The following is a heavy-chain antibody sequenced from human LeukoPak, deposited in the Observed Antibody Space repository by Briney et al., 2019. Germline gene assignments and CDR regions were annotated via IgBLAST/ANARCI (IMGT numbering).Heavy chain of an antibody. D-gene: IGHD2-2*01. CDR1: GFTFSNAW. Sequence: GGSLRLSCAASGFTFSNAWMSWVRQAPGEGLEWVGRIKSKTDGGTTDYAAPVKGRFTISRDDSKNTLYLQMNSLKTEDTAAYYSTTVGVVVPDGFDYWGQGTLVTVSS. CDR3: TTVGVVVPDGFDY. CDR2: IKSKTDGGTT. V-gene: IGHV3-15*01. J-gene: IGHJ4*02.